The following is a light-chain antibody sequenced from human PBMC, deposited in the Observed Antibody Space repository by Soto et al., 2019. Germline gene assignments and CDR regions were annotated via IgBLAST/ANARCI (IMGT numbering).Light chain of an antibody. Sequence: DIQMTQSPSTLSASVGDRVTITCRASQSISSWLAWYQQKPGKAPKLLIYKASSLESGVPSRFSGSRSGTEFSLTISSLQPDDCATYYCQQYNSYSYTFGQGTKLEIK. J-gene: IGKJ2*01. CDR1: QSISSW. V-gene: IGKV1-5*03. CDR2: KAS. CDR3: QQYNSYSYT.